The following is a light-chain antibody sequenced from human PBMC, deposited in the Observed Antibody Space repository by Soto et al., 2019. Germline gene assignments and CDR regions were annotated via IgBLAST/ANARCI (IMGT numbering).Light chain of an antibody. CDR2: KAS. CDR3: QQYNSYSPT. CDR1: QTISSW. J-gene: IGKJ1*01. V-gene: IGKV1-5*03. Sequence: DIQMTQSPSTLSGSVGDRVAITCRASQTISSWLAWYQQKPGKAPKLLIYKASSLESGVPSRFSGSGSGTEFTLTTSSLQPDDFATYYCQQYNSYSPTFGQGTKVDIK.